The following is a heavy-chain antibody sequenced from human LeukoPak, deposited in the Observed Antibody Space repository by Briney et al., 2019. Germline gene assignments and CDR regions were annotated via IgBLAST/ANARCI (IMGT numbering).Heavy chain of an antibody. CDR3: ARTPRSGSYYLRDAFDI. D-gene: IGHD1-26*01. CDR2: IYYSGST. V-gene: IGHV4-59*08. CDR1: GGSISSYY. Sequence: PSETLSLTCTASGGSISSYYWSWIRQPPGKGLEWIGYIYYSGSTNYNPSLKSRVTISVDTSKNQFSLKLSSVTAADTAVYYCARTPRSGSYYLRDAFDIWGQGTMVTVSS. J-gene: IGHJ3*02.